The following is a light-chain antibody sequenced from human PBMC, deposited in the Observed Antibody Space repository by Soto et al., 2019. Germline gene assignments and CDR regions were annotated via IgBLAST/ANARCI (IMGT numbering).Light chain of an antibody. CDR1: NSDVGGYNY. CDR2: GVS. V-gene: IGLV2-11*01. Sequence: QSALTQPRSVSGSPGQSVTISCTGTNSDVGGYNYVSWYQQYPGKAPKLMISGVSERPSGVPDRFSGSKSGNTASLNISGLQAEDEADYYCCSYVDTDTWVFGGGTKVTVL. CDR3: CSYVDTDTWV. J-gene: IGLJ3*02.